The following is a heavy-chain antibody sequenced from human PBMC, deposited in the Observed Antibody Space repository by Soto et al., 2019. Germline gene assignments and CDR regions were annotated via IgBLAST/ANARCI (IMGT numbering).Heavy chain of an antibody. Sequence: PSETLSLTCTVSGGSISSSSYYWGWIRQPPGKGLEWIGSIYYSGSTYYHPSLLSRVTISADTSMNEFSLRLSSVTAADTAVYYCARLNGHCVSTGCHGYYGMDVWGQGTTVTVSS. CDR2: IYYSGST. J-gene: IGHJ6*02. CDR3: ARLNGHCVSTGCHGYYGMDV. V-gene: IGHV4-39*01. CDR1: GGSISSSSYY. D-gene: IGHD2-2*03.